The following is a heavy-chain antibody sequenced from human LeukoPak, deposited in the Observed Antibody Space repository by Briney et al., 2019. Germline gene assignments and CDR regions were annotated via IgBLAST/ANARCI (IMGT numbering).Heavy chain of an antibody. V-gene: IGHV1-69*06. CDR2: IIPIFGTA. J-gene: IGHJ6*04. CDR3: ARGLVGYCSGGSCYAGYGMDV. D-gene: IGHD2-15*01. CDR1: GHTVSSYA. Sequence: SVKLSCKASGHTVSSYAISWVWHAPGQGLEWMGGIIPIFGTANYAQKFQGRVTITADKSTSTAYMELSSLRSEDTAVYYCARGLVGYCSGGSCYAGYGMDVWGKGTTVTVSS.